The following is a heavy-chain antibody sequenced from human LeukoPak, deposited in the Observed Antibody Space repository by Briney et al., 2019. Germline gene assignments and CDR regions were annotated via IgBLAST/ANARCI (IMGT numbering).Heavy chain of an antibody. D-gene: IGHD1-26*01. CDR3: ARARIVGATRGAFDI. CDR1: GFTFSSYS. V-gene: IGHV3-21*01. J-gene: IGHJ3*02. CDR2: ISTSSSYI. Sequence: GGSLRLSCAASGFTFSSYSMNWVRQAPGKGLEWVSSISTSSSYIDYADSVKGRFTISRDNAKNSLFLQMNSLRAEDTAVYYCARARIVGATRGAFDIWGQGTMVTVPS.